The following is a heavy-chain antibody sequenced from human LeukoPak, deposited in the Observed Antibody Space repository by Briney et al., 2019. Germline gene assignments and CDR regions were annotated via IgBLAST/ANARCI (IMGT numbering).Heavy chain of an antibody. J-gene: IGHJ4*02. CDR1: GFTFSSYE. CDR2: INSGGSAI. D-gene: IGHD1-26*01. V-gene: IGHV3-48*03. Sequence: GGSLRLSCAASGFTFSSYEMNWVRQAPGKGLEWVSYINSGGSAIYYADSVKGRFTISRDNAKNSLYLQMNSLRADDTAVYYCARGGSYVHYWGQGTLVTVSS. CDR3: ARGGSYVHY.